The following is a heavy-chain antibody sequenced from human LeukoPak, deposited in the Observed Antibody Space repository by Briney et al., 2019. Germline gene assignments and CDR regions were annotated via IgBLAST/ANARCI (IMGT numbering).Heavy chain of an antibody. CDR3: ASPRSRGAFDI. Sequence: GGSLRRSCAASGFTCSSYSMNWVRQAPGKGLEWVSYISSSSSTIYYTDSVKGRFTISRDNAKNSLYLQMNSLRAEDTAVYYCASPRSRGAFDIWGQGTMVTVSS. J-gene: IGHJ3*02. CDR2: ISSSSSTI. CDR1: GFTCSSYS. V-gene: IGHV3-48*01.